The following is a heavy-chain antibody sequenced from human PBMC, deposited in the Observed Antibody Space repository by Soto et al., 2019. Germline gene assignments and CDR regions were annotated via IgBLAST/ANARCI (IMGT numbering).Heavy chain of an antibody. D-gene: IGHD3-22*01. CDR1: GGTFNNYI. V-gene: IGHV1-69*04. J-gene: IGHJ4*02. CDR3: TRAPAHYYDSSGYYSAY. Sequence: QVQLVQSGAEVKKPGSSVKVSCKASGGTFNNYIITWVRQAPGQGLEWMGRVIPIPGIANYAQKFQGRVTITADKSTSAAYMELSSLRSEDTAVYYCTRAPAHYYDSSGYYSAYWGQGTLVTVSS. CDR2: VIPIPGIA.